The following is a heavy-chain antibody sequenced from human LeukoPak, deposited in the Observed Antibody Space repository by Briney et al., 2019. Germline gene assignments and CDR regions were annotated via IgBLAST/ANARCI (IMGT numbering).Heavy chain of an antibody. CDR1: GGSVSSGSYF. D-gene: IGHD2-15*01. Sequence: SETLSLTCTVSGGSVSSGSYFWSWIRQPPGKGLEWIGYIYYSGSTNYNPSPKSRVTISVDTSKNQFSLKLSSVTAADTAVYYCAREVVVAATSGDYYGMDVWGKGTTVTVSS. CDR3: AREVVVAATSGDYYGMDV. CDR2: IYYSGST. J-gene: IGHJ6*04. V-gene: IGHV4-61*01.